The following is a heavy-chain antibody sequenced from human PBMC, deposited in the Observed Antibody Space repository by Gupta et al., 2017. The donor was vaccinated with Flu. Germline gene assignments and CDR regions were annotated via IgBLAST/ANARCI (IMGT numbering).Heavy chain of an antibody. CDR3: ARDHSNYGLFDY. V-gene: IGHV1-69*06. J-gene: IGHJ4*02. CDR1: GGTFRRYA. Sequence: QVKLVQAGAEVKKPGSSVKAPCKASGGTFRRYAISGVLQAPGQGLEWMGGNIPIFGTANYAQKFQGRVTITADKSTSTAYMELSSLRSEDTAVYYCARDHSNYGLFDYWGQGTLVTVSS. D-gene: IGHD4-4*01. CDR2: NIPIFGTA.